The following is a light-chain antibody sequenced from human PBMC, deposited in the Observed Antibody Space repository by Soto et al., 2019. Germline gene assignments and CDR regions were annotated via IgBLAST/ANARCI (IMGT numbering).Light chain of an antibody. CDR1: SSDVGAYNY. CDR2: DVT. Sequence: QSALTQPRSVSGSPGQSVAISCTGTSSDVGAYNYVAWFQQHPGKAPKLIIFDVTKGPSGIPDRFSGSKSGNTASLTISGLQAEDEADYYCCSYAGSYTWVFGGGTQLTVL. V-gene: IGLV2-11*01. J-gene: IGLJ3*02. CDR3: CSYAGSYTWV.